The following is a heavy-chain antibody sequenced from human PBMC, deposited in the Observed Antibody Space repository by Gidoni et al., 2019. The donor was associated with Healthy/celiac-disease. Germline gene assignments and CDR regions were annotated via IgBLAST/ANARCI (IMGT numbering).Heavy chain of an antibody. CDR2: ISYDGSNK. V-gene: IGHV3-30*04. CDR1: GFTFSSYA. CDR3: ARDYYDFWSGYTFDY. J-gene: IGHJ4*02. D-gene: IGHD3-3*01. Sequence: QVQLVESGGGVVKPGRPLRLSWAASGFTFSSYAMHWVRQAPGKGLEWVAVISYDGSNKYYADSVKGRFTISRDNSKNTLYLQMNSLRAEDTAVYYCARDYYDFWSGYTFDYWGQGTLVTVSS.